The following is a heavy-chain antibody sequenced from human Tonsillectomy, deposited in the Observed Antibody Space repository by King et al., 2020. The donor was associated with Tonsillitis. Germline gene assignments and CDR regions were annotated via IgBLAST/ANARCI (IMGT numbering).Heavy chain of an antibody. CDR3: ARGGDYHAFDI. CDR2: INSDGSGT. J-gene: IGHJ3*02. V-gene: IGHV3-74*01. D-gene: IGHD4-17*01. CDR1: GFIFSSYW. Sequence: VQLVESGGTLVQPGGSLRLSCAASGFIFSSYWIHWVRHAPGKGLVWVSRINSDGSGTIYADSVKGRFTTSRDNAKSTLYLQMNSLRDEDTAVYYCARGGDYHAFDIWGQGTVVTVSA.